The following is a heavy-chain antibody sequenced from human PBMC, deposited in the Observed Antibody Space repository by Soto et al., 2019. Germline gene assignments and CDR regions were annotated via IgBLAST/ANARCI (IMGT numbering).Heavy chain of an antibody. CDR1: GFTFGDFA. D-gene: IGHD3-10*01. J-gene: IGHJ6*02. Sequence: GGSRRSSAVASGFTFGDFAMPWVGQGPGKGLEWLAVISEDAETDFHADSVKGRFTVSRDNFKETLYLQMNSLTTDDSGVYFCAKAPFRRPYYFYGMDVWGQGTTVTVS. CDR3: AKAPFRRPYYFYGMDV. V-gene: IGHV3-30*18. CDR2: ISEDAETD.